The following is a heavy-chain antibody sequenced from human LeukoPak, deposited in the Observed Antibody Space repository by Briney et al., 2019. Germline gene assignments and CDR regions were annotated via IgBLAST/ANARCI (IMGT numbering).Heavy chain of an antibody. CDR1: GNYW. CDR2: INSDGSWT. Sequence: GGSLRLSCAASGNYWMHWVRQAPGKGLVWVSHINSDGSWTSYADSVKGRSTIFRDNAKNTLYLQMNSLRAEDTAVYCCVRDLGGRSGHWGQGTLVTVSS. V-gene: IGHV3-74*01. D-gene: IGHD1-26*01. CDR3: VRDLGGRSGH. J-gene: IGHJ4*02.